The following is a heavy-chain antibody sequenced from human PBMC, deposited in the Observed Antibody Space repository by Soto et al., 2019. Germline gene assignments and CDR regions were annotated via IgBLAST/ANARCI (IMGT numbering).Heavy chain of an antibody. CDR2: ISAYNGNT. V-gene: IGHV1-18*01. J-gene: IGHJ4*02. CDR3: ARDRRSSDWFPTYYFVY. CDR1: GYTFTSYG. D-gene: IGHD6-19*01. Sequence: QVQLVQAGAEVKKPGASVKVSCKASGYTFTSYGIRWVRQAPGQGLEWRGWISAYNGNTNYAQKLQGRVHMTTDTATSTAYMELRCLRSDDTAVYYCARDRRSSDWFPTYYFVYCGQGTLVTVSS.